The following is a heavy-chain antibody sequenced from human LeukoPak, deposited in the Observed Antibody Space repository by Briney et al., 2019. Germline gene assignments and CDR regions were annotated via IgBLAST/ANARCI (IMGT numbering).Heavy chain of an antibody. J-gene: IGHJ4*02. CDR2: IYTSGST. Sequence: KTSETLSLTCTVSGGSISSSSYYWGWIRQPPGKGLEWIGRIYTSGSTNYNPSLKSRVTMSVDTSTNQFSLNLTSLTAADTAIYYCARETNYYGSGTYSAFDSWGQGTLVTVSS. CDR1: GGSISSSSYY. V-gene: IGHV4-39*07. CDR3: ARETNYYGSGTYSAFDS. D-gene: IGHD3-10*01.